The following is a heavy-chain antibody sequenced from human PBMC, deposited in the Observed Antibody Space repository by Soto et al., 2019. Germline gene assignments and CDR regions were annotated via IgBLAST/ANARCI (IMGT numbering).Heavy chain of an antibody. CDR1: AGSISSSSYY. CDR2: IYYSGST. Sequence: QLQLQESGPGLVKPSETLSLTCTVSAGSISSSSYYWGWIRQPPGKGLEWIGSIYYSGSTYYNPSLKSRVTISVDTSKNQFSLKLSSVTAADTAVYYCATPPTDTATDYWGQGTLVTVSS. CDR3: ATPPTDTATDY. D-gene: IGHD5-18*01. J-gene: IGHJ4*02. V-gene: IGHV4-39*01.